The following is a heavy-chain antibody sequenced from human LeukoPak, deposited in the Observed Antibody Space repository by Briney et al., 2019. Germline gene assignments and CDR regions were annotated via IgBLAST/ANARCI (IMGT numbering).Heavy chain of an antibody. CDR1: GGSISSSSYY. D-gene: IGHD6-19*01. Sequence: SETPSLTCTVSGGSISSSSYYWGWIRQPPGKGLEWIGSIYYSGSTYYNPSLKSRVTISVDTSKNQFSLKLSSVTAADTAVYYCARRHSSGWTFDYWGQGTLVTVSS. V-gene: IGHV4-39*01. CDR3: ARRHSSGWTFDY. J-gene: IGHJ4*02. CDR2: IYYSGST.